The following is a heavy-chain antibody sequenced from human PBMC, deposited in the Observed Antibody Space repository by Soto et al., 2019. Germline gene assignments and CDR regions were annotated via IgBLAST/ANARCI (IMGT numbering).Heavy chain of an antibody. D-gene: IGHD2-2*01. CDR1: GFTFSSYW. CDR3: ARESEYCSSTSCYDY. Sequence: GGSLRLSCAASGFTFSSYWMSWVRQAPGKGLEWVANIKQDGSEKYYVDSVKGRFTISRDNAKNSLYLQMNSLRAEDTAVYYCARESEYCSSTSCYDYWGQGTLVTVSS. J-gene: IGHJ4*02. V-gene: IGHV3-7*01. CDR2: IKQDGSEK.